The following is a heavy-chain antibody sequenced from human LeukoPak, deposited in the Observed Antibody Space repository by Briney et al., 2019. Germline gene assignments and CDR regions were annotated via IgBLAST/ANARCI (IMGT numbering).Heavy chain of an antibody. Sequence: ASVKVSCKASGGTFSSYAISWVRQAPGQGLEWMGGIIPIFGTANYAQKFQGRVTITTDESTSTAYMELSSQRSEDTAVYYCAREGIAYCGGDCHSGYFDYWGQGTLVTVSS. CDR3: AREGIAYCGGDCHSGYFDY. CDR2: IIPIFGTA. V-gene: IGHV1-69*05. CDR1: GGTFSSYA. D-gene: IGHD2-21*02. J-gene: IGHJ4*02.